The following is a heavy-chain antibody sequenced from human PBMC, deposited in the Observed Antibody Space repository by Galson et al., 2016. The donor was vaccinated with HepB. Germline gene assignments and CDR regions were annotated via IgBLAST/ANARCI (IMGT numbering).Heavy chain of an antibody. CDR2: ISNIGSRI. D-gene: IGHD1-1*01. J-gene: IGHJ6*02. Sequence: SLRLSCAASGFTFSNYGMNWVRQAPGRGLEWVSYISNIGSRIYYADSVKGRLTISRDNAKNSLYLQMNSLRAEDTAIYYRARDDDMWARRSAMDVWGQGTTVTVSS. CDR1: GFTFSNYG. CDR3: ARDDDMWARRSAMDV. V-gene: IGHV3-21*01.